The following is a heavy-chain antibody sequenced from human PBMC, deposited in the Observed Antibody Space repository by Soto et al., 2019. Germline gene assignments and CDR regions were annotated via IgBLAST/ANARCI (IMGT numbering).Heavy chain of an antibody. CDR2: ISSSSSTI. Sequence: EVQLVESGGGLVQPGGSLRLSCAASGFTFSSYSMNWVRQAPGKGLEWVSYISSSSSTIYYADSVKGRFTISRDNAKNSLYLQMNSLRDEDTAVYYCARDSRYSNYGYYYGMDVWGQGTTVTVSS. CDR1: GFTFSSYS. V-gene: IGHV3-48*02. CDR3: ARDSRYSNYGYYYGMDV. J-gene: IGHJ6*02. D-gene: IGHD4-4*01.